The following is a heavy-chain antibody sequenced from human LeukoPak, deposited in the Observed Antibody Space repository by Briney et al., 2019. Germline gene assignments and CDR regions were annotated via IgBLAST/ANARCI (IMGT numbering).Heavy chain of an antibody. CDR1: GFTFSSYA. CDR2: ISGSGGST. Sequence: GGSLRLSCAASGFTFSSYAMSWVRQAAGKGLEWVSSISGSGGSTYYADSVRGRFTISRDSSNNRLYLKMNTLRAEDTAVYYCAKDTIYYYGSGSPSYFDNWGQGTLVIVSS. D-gene: IGHD3-10*01. J-gene: IGHJ4*02. V-gene: IGHV3-23*01. CDR3: AKDTIYYYGSGSPSYFDN.